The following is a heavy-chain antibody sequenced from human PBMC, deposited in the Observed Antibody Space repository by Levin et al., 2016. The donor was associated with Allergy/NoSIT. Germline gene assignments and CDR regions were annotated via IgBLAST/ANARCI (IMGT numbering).Heavy chain of an antibody. V-gene: IGHV1-69*13. J-gene: IGHJ4*02. CDR2: IIPISGTT. Sequence: SVKVSCKASGGTFSNYGFNWVRQAPGQGLEWMGGIIPISGTTKYGQAFQGRVTLTADDSTATAYMELNSLRSEDTAIYYCARGHATMTWTWGLDYWGQGTLVTVSS. D-gene: IGHD3-22*01. CDR1: GGTFSNYG. CDR3: ARGHATMTWTWGLDY.